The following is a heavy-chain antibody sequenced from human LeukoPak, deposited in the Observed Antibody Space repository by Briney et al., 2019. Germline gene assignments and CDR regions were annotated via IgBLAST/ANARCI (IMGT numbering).Heavy chain of an antibody. CDR2: ISSFSRYI. V-gene: IGHV3-21*06. CDR1: GFIFNTYN. CDR3: AREGLLTGLGHDGFDI. Sequence: PGGSLRLSCAASGFIFNTYNINWVRQAPGKGLDWVSSISSFSRYIYYADSVKGRFTISRDNAKNSLYLQMNGLRAEDTAVYYCAREGLLTGLGHDGFDIWGQGTLVTVSS. D-gene: IGHD7-27*01. J-gene: IGHJ3*02.